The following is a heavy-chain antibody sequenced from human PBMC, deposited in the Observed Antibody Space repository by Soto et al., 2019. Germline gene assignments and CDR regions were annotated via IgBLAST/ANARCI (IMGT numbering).Heavy chain of an antibody. CDR2: ISWNSGSI. V-gene: IGHV3-9*01. Sequence: LRLSCAASGFTFDDYAMHWVRQAPGKGLEWVSGISWNSGSIGYADSVKGRFTISRDNAKNSLYLQMNSLRAEDTALYYCAKDNCSGGSCYSSHYDYWGQGTLVTVSS. D-gene: IGHD2-15*01. CDR3: AKDNCSGGSCYSSHYDY. J-gene: IGHJ4*02. CDR1: GFTFDDYA.